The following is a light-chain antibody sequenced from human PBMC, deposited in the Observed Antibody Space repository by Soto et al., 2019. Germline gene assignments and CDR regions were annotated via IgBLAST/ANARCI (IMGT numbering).Light chain of an antibody. CDR1: QSVSSN. Sequence: EIVMTQSPATLSVSPGERATLSCRASQSVSSNLAWYQQKPGQAPRLLIYGASTRATGIPARCSSSGSGTEFTLTISSLQSEHFAGYGFQQYNNWWTVGQETKVEIK. J-gene: IGKJ1*01. CDR2: GAS. V-gene: IGKV3-15*01. CDR3: QQYNNWWT.